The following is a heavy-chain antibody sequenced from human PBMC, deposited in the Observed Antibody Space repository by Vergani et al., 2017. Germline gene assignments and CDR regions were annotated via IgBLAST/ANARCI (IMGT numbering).Heavy chain of an antibody. Sequence: EVQLLESGGDLVQPGGSLRLSCTASGFIFSTYAMSWVRQAPGKGLEWVASIKRDGTETFYVDSVKGRFTITRDNAKKFIYLQMNSLRADDTAVYYCVRGGLATIYNWFDPWGQGTRVTVSS. J-gene: IGHJ5*01. D-gene: IGHD5-24*01. CDR1: GFIFSTYA. V-gene: IGHV3-7*01. CDR3: VRGGLATIYNWFDP. CDR2: IKRDGTET.